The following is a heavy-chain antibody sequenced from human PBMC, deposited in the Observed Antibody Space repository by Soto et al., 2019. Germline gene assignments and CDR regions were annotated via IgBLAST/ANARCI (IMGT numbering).Heavy chain of an antibody. Sequence: SETLSLTCTVSGGSISSYYWSWIRQPPGKGLEWIGYIYYSGSTNYNPSLKSRVTISVDTSKNQFSLKLSSVTAADTAVYYCASLSGRDYDYDSPPHAYWVQGTLVTVSS. CDR2: IYYSGST. CDR3: ASLSGRDYDYDSPPHAY. D-gene: IGHD3-22*01. J-gene: IGHJ4*02. CDR1: GGSISSYY. V-gene: IGHV4-59*01.